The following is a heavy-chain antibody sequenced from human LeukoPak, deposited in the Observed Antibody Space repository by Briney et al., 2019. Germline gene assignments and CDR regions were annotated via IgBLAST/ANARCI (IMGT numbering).Heavy chain of an antibody. CDR2: IYYSGST. Sequence: SETLSLTSTGSGGSIKNYYWSLIRHPPGPALDPIGYIYYSGSTNYNPSLKSRVSISVDTSKNQFSLKLSSVTAADTAVYYCARIVPYNYGYVDYWGQGTLVTVSS. V-gene: IGHV4-59*01. CDR1: GGSIKNYY. CDR3: ARIVPYNYGYVDY. D-gene: IGHD5-18*01. J-gene: IGHJ4*02.